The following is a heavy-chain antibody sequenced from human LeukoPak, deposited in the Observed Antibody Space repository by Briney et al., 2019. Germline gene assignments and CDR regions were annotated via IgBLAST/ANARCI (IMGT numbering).Heavy chain of an antibody. CDR2: IYYSGST. CDR1: GGSTSSYY. Sequence: PSETLSLTCTVSGGSTSSYYWSWIRQPPGKGLEWIGYIYYSGSTNYNPSLKSRVTISVDTSKNQFSLKLSSVTAADTAVYYCARDRGPFFSFDYWGQGTLVTVSS. V-gene: IGHV4-59*01. D-gene: IGHD3-10*01. CDR3: ARDRGPFFSFDY. J-gene: IGHJ4*02.